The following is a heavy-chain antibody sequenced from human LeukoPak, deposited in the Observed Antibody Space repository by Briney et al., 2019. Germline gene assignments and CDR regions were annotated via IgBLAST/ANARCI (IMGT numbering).Heavy chain of an antibody. D-gene: IGHD1-20*01. CDR3: ARDPSSNWNHNWFDP. CDR2: INHSGST. CDR1: GGSFSGYY. V-gene: IGHV4-34*01. Sequence: SETLSLTSAVYGGSFSGYYWSWIRQPPGKGLEWIGEINHSGSTNHNPSFKSRVTISVDTSKNQFSLKLSSVTAADTAVYYCARDPSSNWNHNWFDPWGQGTLVTVSS. J-gene: IGHJ5*02.